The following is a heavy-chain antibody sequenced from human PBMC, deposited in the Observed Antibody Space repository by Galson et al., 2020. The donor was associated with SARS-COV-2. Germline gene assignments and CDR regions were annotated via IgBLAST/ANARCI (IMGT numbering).Heavy chain of an antibody. Sequence: GGSLRLSCAASGFTSHDHGMHWVRQTPGRGLEWVSGIIWNTGVVGYADSVKGRFTISRDKTKTAMYLHMDSLRGDDTALYYCIKDVQPGGAAVWGLGTTVTVSS. V-gene: IGHV3-9*02. J-gene: IGHJ6*02. D-gene: IGHD5-18*01. CDR2: IIWNTGVV. CDR1: GFTSHDHG. CDR3: IKDVQPGGAAV.